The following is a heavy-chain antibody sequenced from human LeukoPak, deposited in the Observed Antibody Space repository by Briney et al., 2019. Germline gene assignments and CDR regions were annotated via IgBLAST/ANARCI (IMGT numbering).Heavy chain of an antibody. CDR2: ISYDGSTK. J-gene: IGHJ4*02. D-gene: IGHD4-11*01. CDR3: AKKKTDYSYPSSFDY. Sequence: GGSLRLSCAASAFTFSAYGMHWVRQAPGKGLEWVTLISYDGSTKYYSDSVKGRFTLSRDNSKNTLYLQMNSLRAEDTAVYYCAKKKTDYSYPSSFDYWGREPWSPSPQ. V-gene: IGHV3-30*18. CDR1: AFTFSAYG.